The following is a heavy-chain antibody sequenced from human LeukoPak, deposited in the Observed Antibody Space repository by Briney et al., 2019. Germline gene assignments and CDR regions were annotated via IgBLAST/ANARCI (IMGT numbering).Heavy chain of an antibody. Sequence: GGSLRLSCAASGFTFSSYWVSWVRQAPGKGLEWVANIKQDGSEKYYVDSVKGRFTISRDNAKNSLYLQMNSLRAEDTALYYCAKDIWGYCSGGSCPDYYYYGMDVWGQGTTVTVSS. CDR1: GFTFSSYW. CDR2: IKQDGSEK. CDR3: AKDIWGYCSGGSCPDYYYYGMDV. J-gene: IGHJ6*02. D-gene: IGHD2-15*01. V-gene: IGHV3-7*03.